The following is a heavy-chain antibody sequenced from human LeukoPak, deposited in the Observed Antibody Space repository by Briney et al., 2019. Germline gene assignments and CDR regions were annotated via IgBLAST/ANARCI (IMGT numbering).Heavy chain of an antibody. J-gene: IGHJ4*02. V-gene: IGHV1-18*01. CDR1: GYTFTSYG. CDR3: ARDQRWLQFRASNNFDY. CDR2: ISAYNGNT. Sequence: ASVKVSCKASGYTFTSYGISWVRQAPGQGLEWMGWISAYNGNTNYAQKLQGRVTMTTDTSTSTAYMELRSLRSDDTAVYYCARDQRWLQFRASNNFDYWGQGTLVTVSS. D-gene: IGHD5-24*01.